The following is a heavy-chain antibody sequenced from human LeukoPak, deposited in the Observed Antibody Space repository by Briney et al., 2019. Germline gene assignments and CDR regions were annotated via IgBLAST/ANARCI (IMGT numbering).Heavy chain of an antibody. CDR3: ARHPHSGYDRHFDY. D-gene: IGHD5-12*01. CDR2: IYHGGST. Sequence: SETLSLTCAVSGGSISSGDYSWSWIRQPPGQGLEWIGYIYHGGSTYSNPSLRSRVTISVDRSKNQFSLKLSSVTAADTAVYYCARHPHSGYDRHFDYWGQGTLVTVSS. J-gene: IGHJ4*02. V-gene: IGHV4-30-2*01. CDR1: GGSISSGDYS.